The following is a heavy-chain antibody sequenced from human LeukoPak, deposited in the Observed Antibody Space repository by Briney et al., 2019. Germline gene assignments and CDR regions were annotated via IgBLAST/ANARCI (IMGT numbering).Heavy chain of an antibody. CDR1: GFTFSNAW. J-gene: IGHJ4*02. D-gene: IGHD2-15*01. Sequence: GGSLRLSCAASGFTFSNAWMSWGRQAPGKGLEWVGRIKSKTDGGTTDYAAPVKGRFTISRDDSKNTLYLQMNSLKTEDTAVYYCTTDVVGRTSTAPYWGQGTLVTVSS. CDR3: TTDVVGRTSTAPY. V-gene: IGHV3-15*01. CDR2: IKSKTDGGTT.